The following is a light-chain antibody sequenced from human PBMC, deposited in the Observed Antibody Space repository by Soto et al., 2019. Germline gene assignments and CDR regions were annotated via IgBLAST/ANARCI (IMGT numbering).Light chain of an antibody. CDR1: SSDIGGYNY. CDR3: ASFSSISTFV. V-gene: IGLV2-14*01. Sequence: QSALTQTASVSGSPGQSITISCTGTSSDIGGYNYVSWYQQYPDKAPKLMIFEVTERPSGISNRFSGSKSDNTASLTISGLRPEDEADYYCASFSSISTFVFGGGTKLTVL. J-gene: IGLJ1*01. CDR2: EVT.